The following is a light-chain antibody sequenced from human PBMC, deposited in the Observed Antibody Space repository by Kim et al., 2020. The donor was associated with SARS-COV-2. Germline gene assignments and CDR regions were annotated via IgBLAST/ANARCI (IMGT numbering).Light chain of an antibody. Sequence: QSALTQPPSASGSPGQSVTISCTGTSSDVGGSNYVSWYQQHPGKAPKLMIYEVNERPSGVPDRFSGSKSGNTASLTVSGLQSEDEADYYCSSYAGSNIGVFGGGTQLTVL. CDR1: SSDVGGSNY. V-gene: IGLV2-8*01. J-gene: IGLJ2*01. CDR3: SSYAGSNIGV. CDR2: EVN.